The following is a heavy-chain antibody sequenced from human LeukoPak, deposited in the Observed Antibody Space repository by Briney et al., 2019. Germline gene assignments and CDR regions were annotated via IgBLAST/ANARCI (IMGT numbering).Heavy chain of an antibody. CDR1: GYTFTSYG. D-gene: IGHD6-6*01. Sequence: ASVKVSCKASGYTFTSYGISWVRQAPGQGLEWMGWISAYNGNTNYAQKLQGRVTMTTDESTSTAYMELSSLRSEDTAVYYCASSSSIAAREDYWGQGTLVTVSS. J-gene: IGHJ4*02. CDR3: ASSSSIAAREDY. CDR2: ISAYNGNT. V-gene: IGHV1-18*01.